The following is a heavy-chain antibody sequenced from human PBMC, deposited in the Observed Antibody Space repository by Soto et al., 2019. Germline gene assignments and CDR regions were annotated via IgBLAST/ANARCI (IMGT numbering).Heavy chain of an antibody. CDR1: GASINTGGYY. D-gene: IGHD1-1*01. CDR2: VYYSGST. J-gene: IGHJ5*02. V-gene: IGHV4-31*02. Sequence: PSETLSLTCNVSGASINTGGYYWSWIRQHPGKGLEWIGFVYYSGSTSYSPSLESRVSISVDPSKRQFYLELASVTAADSAVYYCAREGSHSAYNFAIGIQLWSFDRWGQGLPVTVSS. CDR3: AREGSHSAYNFAIGIQLWSFDR.